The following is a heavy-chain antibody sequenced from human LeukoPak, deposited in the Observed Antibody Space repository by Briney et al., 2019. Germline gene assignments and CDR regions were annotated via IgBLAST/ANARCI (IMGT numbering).Heavy chain of an antibody. Sequence: SETLSLTCTVSDGSISSRPYDWGWIRQPPGKGLEYIGSISSSGSTYYNPSLQSRVTISVDASKKQFSLKLGSVTAADTAVYYCARHLSQGDGDKRGFGYWGQGTLVTVSS. J-gene: IGHJ4*02. CDR2: ISSSGST. CDR1: DGSISSRPYD. V-gene: IGHV4-39*01. D-gene: IGHD5-24*01. CDR3: ARHLSQGDGDKRGFGY.